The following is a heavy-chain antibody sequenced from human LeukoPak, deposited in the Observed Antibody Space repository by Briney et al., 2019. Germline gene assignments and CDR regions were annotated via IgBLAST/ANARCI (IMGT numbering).Heavy chain of an antibody. J-gene: IGHJ4*02. CDR2: ISGSGGST. Sequence: GGSLRLSCAASGFTFSSYAMSWVRQAPGKGLEWVSAISGSGGSTYYADSVKGRFTISRDNSKNTLYLQMNSLRAEDTAFYYCARDTLGEGEDANYAVYYFDYWGQGTLVTVSS. V-gene: IGHV3-23*01. CDR1: GFTFSSYA. D-gene: IGHD4/OR15-4a*01. CDR3: ARDTLGEGEDANYAVYYFDY.